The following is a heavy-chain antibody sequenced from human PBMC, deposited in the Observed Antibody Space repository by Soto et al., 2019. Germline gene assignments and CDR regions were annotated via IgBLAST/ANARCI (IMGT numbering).Heavy chain of an antibody. J-gene: IGHJ6*02. Sequence: QGQLVESGGGVVQPGRSLRLSCAASGFTFSSYAMHWVRQAPGKGLEWVAVISYDGSNKYYADSVKGRFTISRGNSKNTLYLQMNSLRAEDTAVYYCARASTVVTPMNGMDVWGQGTTVTVSS. CDR1: GFTFSSYA. CDR3: ARASTVVTPMNGMDV. D-gene: IGHD4-17*01. CDR2: ISYDGSNK. V-gene: IGHV3-30-3*01.